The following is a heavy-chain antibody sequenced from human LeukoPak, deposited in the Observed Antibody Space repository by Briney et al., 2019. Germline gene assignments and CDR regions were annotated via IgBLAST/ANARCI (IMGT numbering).Heavy chain of an antibody. CDR1: GVSISSSSYC. Sequence: PSETLSLTCTVSGVSISSSSYCWGWLRQPPGKGLEWIGSIYYSGSTYYNPSLKSRVTISVDTSKNQFSLKLSSVTAADTAVYYCAREPTQYCSSTSCYNWFDPWGQGTLVTVSS. CDR2: IYYSGST. CDR3: AREPTQYCSSTSCYNWFDP. D-gene: IGHD2-2*01. J-gene: IGHJ5*02. V-gene: IGHV4-39*07.